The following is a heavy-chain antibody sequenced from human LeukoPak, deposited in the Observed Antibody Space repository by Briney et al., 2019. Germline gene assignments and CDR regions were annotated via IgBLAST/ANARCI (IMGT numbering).Heavy chain of an antibody. CDR2: ISAYNGNT. CDR3: AISGGQLVLGVLFN. CDR1: GYTFTSYG. V-gene: IGHV1-18*01. D-gene: IGHD6-6*01. Sequence: ASVKVSCKASGYTFTSYGISWARQAPGQGLEWMGWISAYNGNTNSAQKLQGRVTMTTDTSTSTAYMELRSLRSDDTAVYYCAISGGQLVLGVLFNWGQGTLVTVSS. J-gene: IGHJ4*02.